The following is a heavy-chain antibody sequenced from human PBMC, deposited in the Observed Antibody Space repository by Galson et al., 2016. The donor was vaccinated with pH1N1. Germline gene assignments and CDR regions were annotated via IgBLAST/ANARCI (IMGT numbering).Heavy chain of an antibody. Sequence: PALVKPTQTLTLTCTFSGFSLSTSGMSVTWVRQPPGKALEWLALIDWDANKYYSTSLKTRLTISKDTSRNQVVLIMTNMDPVDTATYYCARSLYSDYVGGMDVWGQGTTVTVSS. CDR3: ARSLYSDYVGGMDV. CDR1: GFSLSTSGMS. D-gene: IGHD4-11*01. V-gene: IGHV2-70*20. J-gene: IGHJ6*02. CDR2: IDWDANK.